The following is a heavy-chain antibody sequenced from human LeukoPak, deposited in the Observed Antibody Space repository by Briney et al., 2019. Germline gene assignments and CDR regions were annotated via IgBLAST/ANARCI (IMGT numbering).Heavy chain of an antibody. V-gene: IGHV1-3*01. D-gene: IGHD3-10*01. Sequence: ASQKVSCKASGYTCTSYAMHWVRKAPGQRLEWIGWINAGNGNTKYSQKFQGRVTITRDTSASTDYMELSSLRSEDTAVYYCARSMVRGVIITRGYFDYWGQGTLVTVSS. CDR3: ARSMVRGVIITRGYFDY. CDR1: GYTCTSYA. CDR2: INAGNGNT. J-gene: IGHJ4*02.